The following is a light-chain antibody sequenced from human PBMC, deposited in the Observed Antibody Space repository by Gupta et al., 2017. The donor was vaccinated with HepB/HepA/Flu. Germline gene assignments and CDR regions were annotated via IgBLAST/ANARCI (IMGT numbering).Light chain of an antibody. CDR1: QSISTW. V-gene: IGKV1-5*03. CDR3: QQYDSYPIT. CDR2: RAS. J-gene: IGKJ5*01. Sequence: DIQMTQSPSTLSASVGYRVTIACRASQSISTWLAWYQQEPGKAPKVLIYRASTLESGVPSRFSGSGSGTEFSLTISSLQPDDFATYYCQQYDSYPITFGQGTRLEIK.